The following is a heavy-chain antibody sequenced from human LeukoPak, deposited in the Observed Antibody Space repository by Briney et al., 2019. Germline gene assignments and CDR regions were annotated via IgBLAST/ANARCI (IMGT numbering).Heavy chain of an antibody. V-gene: IGHV3-7*04. CDR1: GFTFSSYW. CDR2: IKQDGSEK. D-gene: IGHD5-24*01. J-gene: IGHJ4*02. Sequence: DPGGSLRLSCAASGFTFSSYWMTWVRQAPGKGLEWVANIKQDGSEKYYVDSVKGRFTISRDNAKSSLYLQMDSLRAEDTAVYYCARVGYIDEGIDYWGQGTLVTVSS. CDR3: ARVGYIDEGIDY.